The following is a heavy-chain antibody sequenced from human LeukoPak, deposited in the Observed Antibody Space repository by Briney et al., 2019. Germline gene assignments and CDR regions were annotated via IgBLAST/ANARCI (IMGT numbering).Heavy chain of an antibody. CDR3: AKPKYGDPYWYFDL. Sequence: PGGSLRLSCAASGFTFSSFWMHWVRQAPGKGLVWVSVINSDGYSTYYADSVKGRFTISRDNSKNTLYLQMNSLRAEDTAVYYCAKPKYGDPYWYFDLWGRGTLVTVSS. CDR1: GFTFSSFW. CDR2: INSDGYST. J-gene: IGHJ2*01. V-gene: IGHV3-74*01. D-gene: IGHD7-27*01.